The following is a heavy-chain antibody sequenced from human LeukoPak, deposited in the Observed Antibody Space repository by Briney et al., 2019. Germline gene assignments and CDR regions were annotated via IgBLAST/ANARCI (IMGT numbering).Heavy chain of an antibody. CDR2: ISYDGSNK. Sequence: PGGSLRLSCAASGFTVSSDYMYWVRQAPGKGLEWVAVISYDGSNKYYADSVKGRFTISRDNSKNTLYLQMNSLRAEDTAVYYCAKESIAAAGIFAPCPTFDPWGQGTLVTVSS. J-gene: IGHJ5*02. D-gene: IGHD6-13*01. V-gene: IGHV3-30*18. CDR3: AKESIAAAGIFAPCPTFDP. CDR1: GFTVSSDY.